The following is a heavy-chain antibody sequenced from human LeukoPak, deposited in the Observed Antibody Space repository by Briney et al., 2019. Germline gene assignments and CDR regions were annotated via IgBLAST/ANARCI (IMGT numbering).Heavy chain of an antibody. D-gene: IGHD3-22*01. J-gene: IGHJ4*02. CDR1: GFTFDDYV. CDR2: INWNGGST. CDR3: ARGVPWNYDSSGYYDY. Sequence: GGSLRLSCAASGFTFDDYVMSWVRQAPGKGLEWVSGINWNGGSTNYADSVKGRFTISRDNAKNSLYLQMNSLRAEDTALYYCARGVPWNYDSSGYYDYWGQGTLVTVSS. V-gene: IGHV3-20*04.